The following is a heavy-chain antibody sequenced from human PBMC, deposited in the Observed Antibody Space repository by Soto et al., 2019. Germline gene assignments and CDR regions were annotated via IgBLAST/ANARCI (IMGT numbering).Heavy chain of an antibody. Sequence: EVQLVESGGGLVQPGGSLKLSCAASGFTFSGTTMHWVRQASGKGLEWIGRIRTNTKNYATAYAVSLKGRFTISRDDSESTAYLQMASLKTEDTALYYCTKEGAAHDYWGQGTLVTVSS. CDR1: GFTFSGTT. CDR3: TKEGAAHDY. J-gene: IGHJ4*02. D-gene: IGHD1-26*01. CDR2: IRTNTKNYAT. V-gene: IGHV3-73*02.